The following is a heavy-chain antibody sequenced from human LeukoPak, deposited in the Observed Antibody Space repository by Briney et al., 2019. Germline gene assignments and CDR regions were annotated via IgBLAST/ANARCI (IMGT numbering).Heavy chain of an antibody. V-gene: IGHV3-7*05. J-gene: IGHJ4*02. CDR1: GFAFSRYW. CDR2: IRQDGSVK. CDR3: ARIGYSSSCFDY. Sequence: GGSLRLSCAASGFAFSRYWMSWVRQAPGKGLEWVANIRQDGSVKYYMESVKGRFTISRDNAKNALYLQMNSLRAEDTAVYYCARIGYSSSCFDYWGQGTLVTVSS. D-gene: IGHD6-13*01.